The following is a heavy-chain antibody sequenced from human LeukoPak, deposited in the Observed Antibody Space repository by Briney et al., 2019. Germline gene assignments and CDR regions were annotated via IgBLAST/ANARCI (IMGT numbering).Heavy chain of an antibody. CDR3: ARDSSSEGWFDP. D-gene: IGHD6-6*01. CDR1: GGSISSYY. J-gene: IGHJ5*02. CDR2: IHYSGST. V-gene: IGHV4-59*01. Sequence: SETLSLTCTVSGGSISSYYWSWIRQPPGKGLEWIGYIHYSGSTNYNPSLKSRVTISVDTSKNQFSLKLSSVTAADTAVYYCARDSSSEGWFDPWGQGTLVTVSS.